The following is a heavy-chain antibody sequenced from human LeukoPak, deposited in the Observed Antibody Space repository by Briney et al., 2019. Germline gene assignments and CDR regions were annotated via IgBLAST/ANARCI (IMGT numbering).Heavy chain of an antibody. CDR3: ARSADTGTVDS. V-gene: IGHV3-7*01. J-gene: IGHJ4*02. Sequence: AGGSLRLSCAASGFTFSSYWMSWVRQAPGKGLEWVANINQDGSEKYYVGSVEGRFTISRDNAKNSLYLQMNSLRAEDTAVYYCARSADTGTVDSWGQGTLVTVSS. D-gene: IGHD2-8*02. CDR1: GFTFSSYW. CDR2: INQDGSEK.